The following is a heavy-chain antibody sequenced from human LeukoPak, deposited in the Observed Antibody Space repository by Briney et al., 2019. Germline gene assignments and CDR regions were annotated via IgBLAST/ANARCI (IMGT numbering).Heavy chain of an antibody. CDR1: GDSINNNNYY. Sequence: SETLSLTCTVSGDSINNNNYYWGWIRQPPGKGLEWIGNIYYNGRTYYSPSLKSRGTISVDTSNNQFSLKLSSVTAADTAVYYCARRDYLDHFYYIDVWDKGNTVTVSS. CDR3: ARRDYLDHFYYIDV. V-gene: IGHV4-39*01. D-gene: IGHD3-10*01. CDR2: IYYNGRT. J-gene: IGHJ6*03.